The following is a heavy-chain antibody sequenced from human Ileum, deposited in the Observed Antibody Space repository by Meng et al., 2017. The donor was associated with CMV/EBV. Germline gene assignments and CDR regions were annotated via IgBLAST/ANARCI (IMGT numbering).Heavy chain of an antibody. V-gene: IGHV4-34*01. CDR1: GGSFSGYY. Sequence: PPGGAGLLRPSETLSLTCAVYGGSFSGYYWSWIRQPPGKGLEWIGEINHSGSTNYNPSLKSRVTISVDTSKNQFSLKLSSVTAADTAVYYCARGVAGGPFDYWGQGTLVTVSS. D-gene: IGHD2-15*01. CDR3: ARGVAGGPFDY. CDR2: INHSGST. J-gene: IGHJ4*02.